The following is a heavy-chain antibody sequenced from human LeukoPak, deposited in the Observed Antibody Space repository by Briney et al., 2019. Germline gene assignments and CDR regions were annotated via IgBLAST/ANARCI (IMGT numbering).Heavy chain of an antibody. CDR1: GGSISSSSYY. J-gene: IGHJ4*02. CDR3: ARARRHSSSYRGGDHLFDY. Sequence: SETLSLTCTVSGGSISSSSYYWGWIRQPPGKGLEWIGSIYYSGSTYYNPSLKSRVTISVDTSKNQFSLKLSSVTAADTAVYYCARARRHSSSYRGGDHLFDYWGQGTLVTVSS. V-gene: IGHV4-39*07. CDR2: IYYSGST. D-gene: IGHD6-6*01.